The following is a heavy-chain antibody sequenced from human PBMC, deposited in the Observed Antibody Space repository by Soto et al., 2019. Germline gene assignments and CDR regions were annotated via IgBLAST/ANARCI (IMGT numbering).Heavy chain of an antibody. CDR3: ARGPDNWSFFYDP. V-gene: IGHV4-59*01. Sequence: SETLSLTCSVSGGSISNNFWSWIRQPPGKALEWIGSIYYSGSTNYNPSLKTRVTILVDTSKNQFSLELNSVTAADTAVYFCARGPDNWSFFYDPWGQGTLVTVSS. CDR2: IYYSGST. CDR1: GGSISNNF. D-gene: IGHD1-20*01. J-gene: IGHJ5*02.